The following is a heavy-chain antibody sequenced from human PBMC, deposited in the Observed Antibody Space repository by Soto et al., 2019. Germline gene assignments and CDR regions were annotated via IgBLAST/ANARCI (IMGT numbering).Heavy chain of an antibody. D-gene: IGHD3-10*01. V-gene: IGHV1-18*01. CDR3: GRVALYGSGSHYYYYGMDV. Sequence: ASVKVSCKASGYTFTSYGISWVRQAPGQGLEWMGWISAYNGNTNYAQKLQGRVTMTTDTSTSTAYMELRSLRSDDTAVYYCGRVALYGSGSHYYYYGMDVWGQGTTVTVSS. J-gene: IGHJ6*02. CDR2: ISAYNGNT. CDR1: GYTFTSYG.